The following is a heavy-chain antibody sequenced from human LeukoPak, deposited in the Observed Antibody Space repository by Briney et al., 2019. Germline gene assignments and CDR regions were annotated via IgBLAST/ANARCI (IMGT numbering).Heavy chain of an antibody. D-gene: IGHD2-21*01. CDR2: LISSGAVT. Sequence: PGGSLRLSCAASGFPFSNYAMSWVRQAPGKGLEWVSSLISSGAVTYYADSVKGRFTISRDNSKNTVHLQMDSLRAEDSAVYYCAKAPVTTCSGAYCYPFDYWGQGTLVTVSS. J-gene: IGHJ4*02. CDR1: GFPFSNYA. CDR3: AKAPVTTCSGAYCYPFDY. V-gene: IGHV3-23*01.